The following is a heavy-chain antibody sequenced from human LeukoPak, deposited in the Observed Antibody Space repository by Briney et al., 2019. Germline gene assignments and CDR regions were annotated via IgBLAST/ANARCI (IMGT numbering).Heavy chain of an antibody. D-gene: IGHD2-21*01. CDR2: INQDGREI. CDR3: ARDRDSYRSLDY. J-gene: IGHJ4*02. CDR1: GFTFSSSL. Sequence: GGSLRLSCAASGFTFSSSLMSWVRQAPGKGLEWVANINQDGREIYYVDSVKGRFTISRDNAKNSLYLQMNSLRAEDTAVYYCARDRDSYRSLDYWGQGTLVTVSS. V-gene: IGHV3-7*01.